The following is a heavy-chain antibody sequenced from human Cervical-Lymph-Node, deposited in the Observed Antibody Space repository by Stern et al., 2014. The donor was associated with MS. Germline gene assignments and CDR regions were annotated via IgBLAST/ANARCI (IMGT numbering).Heavy chain of an antibody. J-gene: IGHJ2*01. CDR2: VYYSGRI. CDR3: ARNPALWYFDL. D-gene: IGHD3-3*02. V-gene: IGHV4-31*03. Sequence: QVQLQESGPGLVKPLQTLSLTCTVSGGSVSSGGYFWNWIRQHPGKGLEWIGHVYYSGRIAYNPSLKSRVTISVDTSKNQFSLRLRSVTAADTAVYYCARNPALWYFDLWGRGTLAAVSS. CDR1: GGSVSSGGYF.